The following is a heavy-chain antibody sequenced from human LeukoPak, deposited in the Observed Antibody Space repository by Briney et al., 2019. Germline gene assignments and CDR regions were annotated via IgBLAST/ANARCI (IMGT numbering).Heavy chain of an antibody. CDR1: GDSISSGYY. J-gene: IGHJ3*02. CDR3: ARDPPHCSSTSRYGGAFDI. D-gene: IGHD2-2*01. Sequence: SQTLSLTCTVAGDSISSGYYWTWLRQPPGKGLEWIGYIYYSGSTYFNPSLKSRVTMSLDTSKNQFSLKLSSVTAADTAVYYCARDPPHCSSTSRYGGAFDIWGQGTMVTVSS. CDR2: IYYSGST. V-gene: IGHV4-30-4*08.